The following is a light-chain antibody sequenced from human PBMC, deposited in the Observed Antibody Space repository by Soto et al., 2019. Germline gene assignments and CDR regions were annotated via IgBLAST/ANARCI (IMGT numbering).Light chain of an antibody. CDR1: QDISNY. V-gene: IGKV1-33*01. J-gene: IGKJ1*01. CDR2: DTS. Sequence: DIQMTQSPSSLFASIGDKVTIAFQASQDISNYLNWYQQKPGKAPKLVIYDTSNLETGVPSRFSGGGSGTSYVITISGLQPEDIATYYCQQYANLPWTFGRGTKVDIK. CDR3: QQYANLPWT.